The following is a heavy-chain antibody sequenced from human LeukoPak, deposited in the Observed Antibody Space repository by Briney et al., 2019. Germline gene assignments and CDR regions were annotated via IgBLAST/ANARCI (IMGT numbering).Heavy chain of an antibody. CDR2: IDYDGSHI. Sequence: PGGSLRLSCAVSGFTFSTSAMNWVRQVPGKGLEWGSSIDYDGSHIYYSASVKGRFSISRDNATDSVYLQMDSLRAEDTAVYYCARDPARYLRTGHYDYWGQGTLVIVSS. D-gene: IGHD3-10*02. J-gene: IGHJ4*02. CDR1: GFTFSTSA. V-gene: IGHV3-21*01. CDR3: ARDPARYLRTGHYDY.